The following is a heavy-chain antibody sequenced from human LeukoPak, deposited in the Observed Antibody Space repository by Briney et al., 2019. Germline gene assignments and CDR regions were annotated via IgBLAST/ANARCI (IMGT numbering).Heavy chain of an antibody. CDR1: GGSISSSNW. CDR2: IYHSGST. V-gene: IGHV4-4*02. Sequence: PSETLSLTCAVSGGSISSSNWWNWFRQPPGKGLEWIGEIYHSGSTNYNPSLKSRVTISVDKSRNQFSLNLSSVTAADTAVYYCASNIVGGDAFDIWGQGTMVTVSS. D-gene: IGHD2-15*01. CDR3: ASNIVGGDAFDI. J-gene: IGHJ3*02.